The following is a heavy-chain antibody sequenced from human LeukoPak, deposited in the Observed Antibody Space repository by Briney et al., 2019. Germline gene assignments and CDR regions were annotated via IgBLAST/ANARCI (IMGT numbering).Heavy chain of an antibody. V-gene: IGHV4-34*01. CDR3: ARGVSDQN. Sequence: SETLSLTCAVYGGSFSGYYWSWIRQCPGKGLEWIGEISHSGSTYYNPSLKSRVTISLDTSKNQFSLKLTSVTAADTAVYYCARGVSDQNWGQGTLVTVSS. CDR2: ISHSGST. CDR1: GGSFSGYY. J-gene: IGHJ4*02.